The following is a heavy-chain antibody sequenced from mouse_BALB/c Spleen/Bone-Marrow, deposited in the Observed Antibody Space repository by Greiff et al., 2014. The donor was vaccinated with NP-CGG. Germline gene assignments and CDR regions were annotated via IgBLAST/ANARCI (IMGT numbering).Heavy chain of an antibody. CDR1: GFTFSDYG. Sequence: VQLKESGGGLVQPGGSRKLSCAASGFTFSDYGMAWVRQAPGKGPERVAFISNLAYSIYYADTVTGRFTISRENAKNTLYLEMSSLRSEDTAMYYCARDYYGSSYWYFDVWGAGTTVTVSS. V-gene: IGHV5-15*02. CDR3: ARDYYGSSYWYFDV. CDR2: ISNLAYSI. J-gene: IGHJ1*01. D-gene: IGHD1-1*01.